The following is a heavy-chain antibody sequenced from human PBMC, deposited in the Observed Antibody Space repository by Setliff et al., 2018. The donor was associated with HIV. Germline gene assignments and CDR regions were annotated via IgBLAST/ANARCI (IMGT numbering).Heavy chain of an antibody. J-gene: IGHJ3*02. Sequence: SVKVSCKASGGTFSNYAVIWVRQAPGQGLEWMGGIIPMFGIANYARKFQGTGTISADKSMGTAYMEMTSLRSEDTAVYFCARGRLVAGTPDAFDIWGLGTMVTVSS. V-gene: IGHV1-69*10. D-gene: IGHD6-19*01. CDR1: GGTFSNYA. CDR3: ARGRLVAGTPDAFDI. CDR2: IIPMFGIA.